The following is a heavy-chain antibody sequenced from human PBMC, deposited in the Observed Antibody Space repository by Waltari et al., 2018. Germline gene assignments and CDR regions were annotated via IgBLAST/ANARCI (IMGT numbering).Heavy chain of an antibody. D-gene: IGHD6-19*01. CDR3: ARERIAVAGVPFDP. V-gene: IGHV3-21*01. J-gene: IGHJ5*02. CDR1: GFTFSSYS. Sequence: EVQLVESGGGLVKPGGSLRLSCAASGFTFSSYSMNWVRQAPGQGLEWVSSISSSSSYIYYADSVKGRFTIARDNAKNSLYLQMNSLRAEDTAVYYCARERIAVAGVPFDPWGQGTLVTVSS. CDR2: ISSSSSYI.